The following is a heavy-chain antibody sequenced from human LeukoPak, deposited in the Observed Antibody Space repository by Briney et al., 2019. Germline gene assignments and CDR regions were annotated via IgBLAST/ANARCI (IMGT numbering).Heavy chain of an antibody. CDR2: IGTAGDT. D-gene: IGHD7-27*01. J-gene: IGHJ6*02. V-gene: IGHV3-13*01. CDR3: ARGGPWGYYYGMDV. Sequence: PGGSLRLSCAASGFTFSSYDMHWVRQATGKGLEWVSAIGTAGDTYYPGSVKGRFTISRENAKNSLYLQMNSLRAGDTAVYYCARGGPWGYYYGMDVWGQGTTVTVSS. CDR1: GFTFSSYD.